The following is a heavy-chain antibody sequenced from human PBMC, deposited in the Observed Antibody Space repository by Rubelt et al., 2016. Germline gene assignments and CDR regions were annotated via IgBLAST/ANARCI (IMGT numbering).Heavy chain of an antibody. CDR1: GGSISSYY. CDR2: IYYSGST. J-gene: IGHJ3*02. CDR3: ARGANYYDSSGYYFDAFDI. D-gene: IGHD3-22*01. V-gene: IGHV4-59*01. Sequence: QLQLQESGPGLVKPSETLSLTCTVSGGSISSYYWSWIRQPPGKGLEWIGYIYYSGSTNYNPSLKSRVTISVDTSKDQFSLKLSSVTAADTAVYYCARGANYYDSSGYYFDAFDIWGQGTMVTVSS.